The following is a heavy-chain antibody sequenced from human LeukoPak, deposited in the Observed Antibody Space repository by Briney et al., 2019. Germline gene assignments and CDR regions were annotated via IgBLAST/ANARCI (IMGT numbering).Heavy chain of an antibody. CDR1: GGSISSYY. D-gene: IGHD2-2*01. J-gene: IGHJ6*02. CDR3: ARAPSLGYCSSTSCPYYYYGMDV. CDR2: IYYSGST. Sequence: SETLSLTCTVSGGSISSYYWSWIRQPPGKGLEWIGYIYYSGSTNYNPSLKGRVTISVDTSKNQFSLKLSSVTAADTAVYYCARAPSLGYCSSTSCPYYYYGMDVWGQGTTVTVSS. V-gene: IGHV4-59*01.